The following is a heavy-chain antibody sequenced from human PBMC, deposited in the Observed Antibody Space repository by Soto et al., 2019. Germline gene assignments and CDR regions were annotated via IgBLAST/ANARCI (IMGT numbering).Heavy chain of an antibody. CDR2: IYHSGVT. CDR1: SDSSSTSTYS. CDR3: AGMPYTSGLRFDP. J-gene: IGHJ5*02. V-gene: IGHV4-30-2*01. D-gene: IGHD6-19*01. Sequence: SETLSLTCSFSSDSSSTSTYSWSWIRQPPGKALEWVGFIYHSGVTPYNPSLKSRVSISLDMSNSQCTLNLRSVTAADTAVYYCAGMPYTSGLRFDPWGPGTLVTVSS.